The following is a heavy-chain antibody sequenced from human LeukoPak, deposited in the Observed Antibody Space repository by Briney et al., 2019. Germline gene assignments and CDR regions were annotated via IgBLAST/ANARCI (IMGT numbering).Heavy chain of an antibody. V-gene: IGHV4-61*02. J-gene: IGHJ4*02. CDR1: GGSISSGSYY. Sequence: SETLSLTCTVSGGSISSGSYYWGWVRQPAGRGLEWIGRIYTTGKTDYNPSLKSRLTMSVDTSKRQFSLNLRSVTAADTAIYYCARHGYTASHYFLDYWSQGTLVTVSS. CDR3: ARHGYTASHYFLDY. D-gene: IGHD3-16*01. CDR2: IYTTGKT.